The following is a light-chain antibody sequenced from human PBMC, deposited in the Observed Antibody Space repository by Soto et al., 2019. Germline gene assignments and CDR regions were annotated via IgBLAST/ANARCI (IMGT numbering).Light chain of an antibody. Sequence: EIVLTQSTGTLSLSPGERATLSCRASQSVSSSYLAWYQQKPGQAPRLLIYGASSSATGIPDRFSGSGSVTDFTLTISRLEPDDFAVYYCQQYGSSPLYTFGQGTKLEIK. J-gene: IGKJ2*01. CDR2: GAS. V-gene: IGKV3-20*01. CDR1: QSVSSSY. CDR3: QQYGSSPLYT.